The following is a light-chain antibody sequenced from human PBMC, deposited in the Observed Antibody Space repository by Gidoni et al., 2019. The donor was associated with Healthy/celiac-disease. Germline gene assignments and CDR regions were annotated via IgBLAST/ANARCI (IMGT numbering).Light chain of an antibody. CDR3: SSYAGSIYVV. CDR1: SSDVGGYNY. CDR2: EVS. J-gene: IGLJ2*01. V-gene: IGLV2-8*01. Sequence: QSALTQPPPASGSPGQSVTIPCTGTSSDVGGYNYVSWYQQHPGKAPKLMIYEVSKRPSGVPDRFSGSKSGNTASLTVSGLQAEDEADYYCSSYAGSIYVVFGGGTKLTVL.